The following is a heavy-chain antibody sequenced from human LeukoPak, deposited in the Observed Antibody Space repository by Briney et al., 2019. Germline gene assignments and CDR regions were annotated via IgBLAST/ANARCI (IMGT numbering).Heavy chain of an antibody. CDR3: AKDGGGVVTVVYYFDY. V-gene: IGHV3-48*01. Sequence: TGGSLRLSCAASGFIFSSYSMTWVRQAPGKGLEWVSYISLSGSAIYYADSVKGRFTISRDNAKNSLYLQMNSLRAEDTAVYYCAKDGGGVVTVVYYFDYWGQGTLVTVSS. CDR1: GFIFSSYS. J-gene: IGHJ4*02. D-gene: IGHD2-8*02. CDR2: ISLSGSAI.